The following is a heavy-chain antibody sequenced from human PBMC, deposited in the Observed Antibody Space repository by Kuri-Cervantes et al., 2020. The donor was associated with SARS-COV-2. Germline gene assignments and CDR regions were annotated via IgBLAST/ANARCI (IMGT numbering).Heavy chain of an antibody. Sequence: GGSLRLSCAASGFTFSSYAMHWVRQAPGKGLEWVAVISYDGSNKYYADSVKGRFTISRDNSKNTLYLQMNSLRAEDTAAYYCAREDWGTDAFDIWGQGTMVTVSS. J-gene: IGHJ3*02. CDR1: GFTFSSYA. D-gene: IGHD3-16*01. CDR3: AREDWGTDAFDI. CDR2: ISYDGSNK. V-gene: IGHV3-30-3*01.